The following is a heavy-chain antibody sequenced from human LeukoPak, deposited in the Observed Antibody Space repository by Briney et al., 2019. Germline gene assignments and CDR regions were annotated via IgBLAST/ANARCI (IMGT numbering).Heavy chain of an antibody. CDR1: GFTFSSYW. D-gene: IGHD1-26*01. Sequence: GGSLRLSCAASGFTFSSYWMSWVRQAPGKGLEWVGRIKSKTDGGTTDYAAPVKGRFTISRDDSKNTLYLQMNSLKTGDTAVYYCTTGGSYPGPYYYYYYMDVWGKGTTVTVSS. J-gene: IGHJ6*03. CDR2: IKSKTDGGTT. V-gene: IGHV3-15*01. CDR3: TTGGSYPGPYYYYYYMDV.